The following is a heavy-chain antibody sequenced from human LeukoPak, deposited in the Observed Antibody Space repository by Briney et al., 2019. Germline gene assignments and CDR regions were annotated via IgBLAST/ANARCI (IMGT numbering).Heavy chain of an antibody. V-gene: IGHV3-23*01. CDR3: AKDLGGVAGVYGYFVRAFDI. J-gene: IGHJ3*02. CDR2: ISGSGGST. D-gene: IGHD5-18*01. Sequence: HPGGSLRLSCAAPGFTFSSYAMSWPRQAPGKGRVWVSAISGSGGSTYYADSVKRRFTISRDNSKNTLYLQMNSARDEDTAVYYCAKDLGGVAGVYGYFVRAFDIWGQGTMVTVSS. CDR1: GFTFSSYA.